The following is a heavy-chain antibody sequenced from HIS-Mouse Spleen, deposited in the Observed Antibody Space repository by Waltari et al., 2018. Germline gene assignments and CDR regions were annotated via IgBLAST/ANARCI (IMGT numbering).Heavy chain of an antibody. CDR2: IYHSGRT. D-gene: IGHD6-13*01. V-gene: IGHV4-38-2*02. CDR1: GYSISSGYY. Sequence: QVQLQESGPGLVKPSETLSLTCTVSGYSISSGYYWGWIRQPPGKGLEWMGSIYHSGRTYDNPSRKSRVTISVDTSKNQFSLKLSSVTAADTAVYYCARALEYSSSWYYYYYGMDVWGQGTTVTVSS. J-gene: IGHJ6*02. CDR3: ARALEYSSSWYYYYYGMDV.